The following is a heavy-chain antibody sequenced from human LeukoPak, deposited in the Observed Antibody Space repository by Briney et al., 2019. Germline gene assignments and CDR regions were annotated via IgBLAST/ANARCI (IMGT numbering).Heavy chain of an antibody. Sequence: PGGSLRLSCAASGFTFSNAWMSWVRQAPGKGLEWVGRIKSKTDGGTTGYAAPVKGRFTISRDDSKNTLYLQMNSLKTEDTAVYYCTTSGANYYDSSGYYGYFDYWGQGTLVTVSS. D-gene: IGHD3-22*01. CDR1: GFTFSNAW. CDR3: TTSGANYYDSSGYYGYFDY. J-gene: IGHJ4*02. V-gene: IGHV3-15*01. CDR2: IKSKTDGGTT.